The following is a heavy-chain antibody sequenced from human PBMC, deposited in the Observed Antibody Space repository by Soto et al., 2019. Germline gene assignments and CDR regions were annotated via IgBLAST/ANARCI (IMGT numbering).Heavy chain of an antibody. Sequence: QITLNESGPTVVRPTETLTLTCRLSGFSLTTSGVGVGWIRQSPGKAPEWLALIYWDDDKRYSASLKSRLTITTDTSKNQVVLTVSDLDPTDTATYYCAHRVLRTVFGLVTTTAIYFDFWGQGTPVAVSS. CDR3: AHRVLRTVFGLVTTTAIYFDF. CDR2: IYWDDDK. J-gene: IGHJ4*02. V-gene: IGHV2-5*02. CDR1: GFSLTTSGVG. D-gene: IGHD3-3*01.